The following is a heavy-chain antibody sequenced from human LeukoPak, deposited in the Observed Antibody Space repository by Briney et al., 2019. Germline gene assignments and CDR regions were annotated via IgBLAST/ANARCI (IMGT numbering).Heavy chain of an antibody. CDR2: IYYTGNT. J-gene: IGHJ4*02. D-gene: IGHD3/OR15-3a*01. CDR3: ARQTGSGLFILP. CDR1: GVSISGSNSY. Sequence: SETLSLTCTVSGVSISGSNSYWGWIRQPPGKGLEWIGSIYYTGNTYYNASLKSRVTISIDTSKNQISLRLTSVTATDTAIYYCARQTGSGLFILPGGQGTLVTVSS. V-gene: IGHV4-39*01.